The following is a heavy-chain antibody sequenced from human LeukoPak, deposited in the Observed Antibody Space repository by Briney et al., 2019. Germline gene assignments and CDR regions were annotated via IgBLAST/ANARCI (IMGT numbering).Heavy chain of an antibody. CDR1: GGSISSSSYY. J-gene: IGHJ2*01. CDR2: IYYSGST. D-gene: IGHD6-13*01. V-gene: IGHV4-39*01. CDR3: ARHDSSSWYVLYWYFDL. Sequence: SETLSLTCTVSGGSISSSSYYWGWIRQPPGKGLEWIGSIYYSGSTYYNPSLKSRVTTSVDTSKNQFSLKLSSVTAADTAVYYCARHDSSSWYVLYWYFDLWGRGTLVTVSS.